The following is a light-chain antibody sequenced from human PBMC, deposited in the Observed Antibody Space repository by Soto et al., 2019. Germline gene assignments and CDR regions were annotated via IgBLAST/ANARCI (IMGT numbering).Light chain of an antibody. Sequence: QSALTQPASVSGSPGQSITISCTGTRSDVGGYNYVSWYQQHPGKAPKLMIYDVSNRPSGVSNRFSGSKSGNTASLTISGLQAEDEADYYCSSYTSSSTRIFGPRTKLTVL. V-gene: IGLV2-14*03. CDR1: RSDVGGYNY. CDR3: SSYTSSSTRI. CDR2: DVS. J-gene: IGLJ1*01.